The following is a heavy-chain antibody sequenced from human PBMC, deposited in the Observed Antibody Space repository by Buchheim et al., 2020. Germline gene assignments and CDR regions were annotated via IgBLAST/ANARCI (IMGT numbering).Heavy chain of an antibody. CDR1: GYTFTSYD. D-gene: IGHD6-19*01. Sequence: QVQLVQSGAEVKKPGASVKVSCKASGYTFTSYDINWVRQATGQGLEWMGWMNPNSGNTGYAQKFQGRVTMTRNTSISTAYMELSSLRSEDTAVYYCARVPDSSGWYSVDTRGRYNWFDPWGQGTL. J-gene: IGHJ5*02. V-gene: IGHV1-8*01. CDR3: ARVPDSSGWYSVDTRGRYNWFDP. CDR2: MNPNSGNT.